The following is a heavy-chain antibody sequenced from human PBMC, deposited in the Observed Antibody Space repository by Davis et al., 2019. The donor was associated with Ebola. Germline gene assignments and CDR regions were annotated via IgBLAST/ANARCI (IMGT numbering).Heavy chain of an antibody. CDR1: GFTLSDHY. CDR2: SRNKPNSHTK. Sequence: PGGSLRLSCEVSGFTLSDHYMDWVRQAPGKGLEWVGRSRNKPNSHTKEYAASAKGRFTISRDDSKNSVYLQMNSLKTEDTAVYYCARVAYDFWSGYYYYYYYMDVWGKGTTVTVSS. CDR3: ARVAYDFWSGYYYYYYYMDV. J-gene: IGHJ6*03. D-gene: IGHD3-3*01. V-gene: IGHV3-72*01.